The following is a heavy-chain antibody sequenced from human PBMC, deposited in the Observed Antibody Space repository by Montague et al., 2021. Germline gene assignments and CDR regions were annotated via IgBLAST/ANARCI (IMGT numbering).Heavy chain of an antibody. D-gene: IGHD3-16*01. V-gene: IGHV4-59*01. Sequence: SETLSLTCTVSGGAISSFYRHWIRHSPGKGLEWIGEIYYNGNTKYDPSLKSRVTMSVDTSKNQFSLRLSSVTVADTAVSYCAGEWGAFDSWGQGTLVTVSP. CDR1: GGAISSFY. CDR2: IYYNGNT. CDR3: AGEWGAFDS. J-gene: IGHJ4*02.